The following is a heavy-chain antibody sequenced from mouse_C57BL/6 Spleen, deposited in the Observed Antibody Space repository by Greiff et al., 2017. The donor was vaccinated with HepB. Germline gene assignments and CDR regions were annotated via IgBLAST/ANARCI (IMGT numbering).Heavy chain of an antibody. CDR2: INPNYGTT. V-gene: IGHV1-39*01. J-gene: IGHJ1*03. CDR3: ARSDTTVVARYFDV. Sequence: EVQLQQSGPELVKPGASVKISCKASGYSFTDYNMNWVKQSNGKSLEWIGGINPNYGTTSYNQKFKGKATLTVDQSSSTAYMQLNSLTSEDSAVYYCARSDTTVVARYFDVWGTGTTVTVAS. CDR1: GYSFTDYN. D-gene: IGHD1-1*01.